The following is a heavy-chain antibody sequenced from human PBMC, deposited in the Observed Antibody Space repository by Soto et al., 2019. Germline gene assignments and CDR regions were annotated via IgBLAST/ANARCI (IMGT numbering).Heavy chain of an antibody. V-gene: IGHV3-48*01. Sequence: GSLRLSCAASGFTFSRYSMNWVRQAPGKGLEWVSYISSSSNSIYYADSVKGRFTISRDNAKNTLHLQMNSLRAEDTAVYYCAKVVLLWFGDSDAFDIWGQGIMVTVSS. D-gene: IGHD3-10*01. J-gene: IGHJ3*02. CDR1: GFTFSRYS. CDR2: ISSSSNSI. CDR3: AKVVLLWFGDSDAFDI.